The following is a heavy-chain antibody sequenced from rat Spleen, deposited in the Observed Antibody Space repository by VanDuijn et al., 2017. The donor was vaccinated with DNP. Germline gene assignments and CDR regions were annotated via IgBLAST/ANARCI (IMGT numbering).Heavy chain of an antibody. CDR3: ARGGSPAMDA. CDR2: IWTGGST. V-gene: IGHV2-43*01. Sequence: QVQLKESGPGLVQPSQTLSLACTVSGFSLTSYHVHWVRQPSGKGLEWMGVIWTGGSTEYNSALKSRLSISRDTSKSQVFLKMNSLQTEDTATYYCARGGSPAMDAWGQGTPVTVSS. D-gene: IGHD1-3*01. CDR1: GFSLTSYH. J-gene: IGHJ4*01.